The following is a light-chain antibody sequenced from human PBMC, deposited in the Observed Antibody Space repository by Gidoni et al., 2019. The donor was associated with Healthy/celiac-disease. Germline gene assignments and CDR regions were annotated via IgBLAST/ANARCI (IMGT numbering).Light chain of an antibody. Sequence: IVLTPSPGTLSLSPGERATLSCRASQSVSSSYLAWYQQKPGQAPRLLIYGASSRATGIPDRFSGSGSGTDFTLTISRLEAEDFAVYYCQQYGSSPWTFGQGTKVEIK. CDR3: QQYGSSPWT. J-gene: IGKJ1*01. CDR1: QSVSSSY. V-gene: IGKV3-20*01. CDR2: GAS.